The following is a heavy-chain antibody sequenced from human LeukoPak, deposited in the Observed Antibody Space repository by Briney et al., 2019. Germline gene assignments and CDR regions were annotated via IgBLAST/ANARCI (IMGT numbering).Heavy chain of an antibody. V-gene: IGHV4-39*01. CDR1: GDSIRSSTYY. CDR3: AKLYSGTRPPDY. CDR2: IYYSGRT. Sequence: PSETLSLTCTVSGDSIRSSTYYWGWIRQPPGKGLEWTGSIYYSGRTYYNPSLKSRVTISVDTSNNQFSLKLSSVTAADTAVYYCAKLYSGTRPPDYWGQGALVTVSS. D-gene: IGHD3-10*01. J-gene: IGHJ4*02.